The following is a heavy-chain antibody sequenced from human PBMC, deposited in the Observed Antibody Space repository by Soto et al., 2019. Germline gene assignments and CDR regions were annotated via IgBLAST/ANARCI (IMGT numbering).Heavy chain of an antibody. CDR1: GGSISSGDYY. CDR3: ARTLYYDSSGYRQKWFDP. Sequence: SETLSLTCTVSGGSISSGDYYWSWIRQPPGKGLEWIGYIYYSGSTYYNPSLKSRVTISVDTSKNQFSLKLSSVTAADTAVYYCARTLYYDSSGYRQKWFDPWGQGTLDTVSS. V-gene: IGHV4-30-4*01. J-gene: IGHJ5*02. D-gene: IGHD3-22*01. CDR2: IYYSGST.